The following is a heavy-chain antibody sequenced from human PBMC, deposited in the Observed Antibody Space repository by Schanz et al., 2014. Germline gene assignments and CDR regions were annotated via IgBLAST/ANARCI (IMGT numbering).Heavy chain of an antibody. CDR1: GYTFISYG. CDR2: INPNTGGT. V-gene: IGHV1-2*04. J-gene: IGHJ6*02. Sequence: QVQLVQSGAEVRKPGASVKVSCKASGYTFISYGISWVRQAPGQGLEWMGWINPNTGGTNFAQKFQGWVTVTRDTSISTVYMDLSSLGSEDTAVYYCATGRLGYCSSTSCYGGGYYYYGMDVWGQGTTVTVSS. D-gene: IGHD2-2*01. CDR3: ATGRLGYCSSTSCYGGGYYYYGMDV.